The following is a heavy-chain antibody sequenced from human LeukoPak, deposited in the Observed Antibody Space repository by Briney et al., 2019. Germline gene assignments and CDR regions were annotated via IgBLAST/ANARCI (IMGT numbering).Heavy chain of an antibody. CDR2: IFPADSDT. CDR1: GYSFASFW. D-gene: IGHD2-2*01. V-gene: IGHV5-51*01. Sequence: GESLKISSKGSGYSFASFWIGWVRHMPGKGLEWMGVIFPADSDTRYNPSLQSQVTISADKSTSTAYLQWSTLKASDTAIYYCARQSAAAQYTNWFDPWGQGTLVTVSS. CDR3: ARQSAAAQYTNWFDP. J-gene: IGHJ5*02.